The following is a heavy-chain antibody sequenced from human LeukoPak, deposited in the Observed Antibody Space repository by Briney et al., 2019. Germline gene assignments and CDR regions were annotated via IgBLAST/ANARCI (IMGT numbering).Heavy chain of an antibody. CDR3: ARRGSSDYYYYMDV. V-gene: IGHV1-2*02. D-gene: IGHD3-10*01. CDR1: GYSFTGHY. CDR2: INPKSGDT. J-gene: IGHJ6*03. Sequence: ASVKVSCKASGYSFTGHYMHWVRQAPGQGLEWMGWINPKSGDTNYAQKFQGRVTMTRDTSISTAYMELRSLRSDDTAVYYCARRGSSDYYYYMDVWGKGTTVTISS.